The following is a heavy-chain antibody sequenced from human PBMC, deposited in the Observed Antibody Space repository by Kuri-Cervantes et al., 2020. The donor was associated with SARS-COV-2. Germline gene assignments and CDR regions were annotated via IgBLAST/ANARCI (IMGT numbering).Heavy chain of an antibody. D-gene: IGHD2-2*02. CDR2: IYHSGST. J-gene: IGHJ6*02. V-gene: IGHV4-38-2*01. CDR1: GYSVSSGYY. Sequence: SETLSLTCAVSGYSVSSGYYWGWIRQPPGKGLEWIASIYHSGSTFYNPSLKSRVTISVDTSNNHFSLKLSSVTAADTAVYYCARHSRQDIVVPAAIRSYYYYYGMDVWGQGTTVTVSS. CDR3: ARHSRQDIVVPAAIRSYYYYYGMDV.